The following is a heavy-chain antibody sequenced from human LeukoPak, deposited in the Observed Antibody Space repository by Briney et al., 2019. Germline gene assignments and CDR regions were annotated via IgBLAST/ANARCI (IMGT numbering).Heavy chain of an antibody. CDR3: APTPEAYTSNWNV. Sequence: ASVTVSFKSSGYSCTDNYLQWVRQAPGQGLEWVGWINPYSSFTNYAQKFQGRVTMTRDTSISTAYMEVRRLRPDDTAVYYCAPTPEAYTSNWNVWGQGTLFTASS. CDR1: GYSCTDNY. D-gene: IGHD1-1*01. V-gene: IGHV1-2*02. CDR2: INPYSSFT. J-gene: IGHJ4*02.